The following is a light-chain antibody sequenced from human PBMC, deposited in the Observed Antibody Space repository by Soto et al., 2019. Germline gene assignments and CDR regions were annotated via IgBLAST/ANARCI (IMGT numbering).Light chain of an antibody. J-gene: IGKJ1*01. CDR3: QQSYSTSCT. CDR2: AAS. CDR1: QSISSY. Sequence: DIQMTQSPSSLSASVGDRVTITCRASQSISSYLNWYQPKPGKAPKLLIYAASSLQSGVPSRFSGSGSGTDFTLTISSLQPEDFATYYCQQSYSTSCTFGPVTKVEIK. V-gene: IGKV1-39*01.